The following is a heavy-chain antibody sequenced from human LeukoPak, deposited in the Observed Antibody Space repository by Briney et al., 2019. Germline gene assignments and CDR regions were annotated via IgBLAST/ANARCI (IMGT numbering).Heavy chain of an antibody. CDR3: AERGGPFDY. V-gene: IGHV3-23*01. Sequence: AGGSLRLSCAASGFTVSSNYMSWVRQAPGKGLEWVSVISGSGGSTYYADSVKGRFTISRDNSKNTLYLQMNSLRAEDTAVYYCAERGGPFDYWGQGTLVTVSS. D-gene: IGHD3-10*01. J-gene: IGHJ4*02. CDR1: GFTVSSNY. CDR2: ISGSGGST.